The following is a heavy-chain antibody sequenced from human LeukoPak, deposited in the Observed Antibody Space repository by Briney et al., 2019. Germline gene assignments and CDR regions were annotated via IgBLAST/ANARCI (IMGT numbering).Heavy chain of an antibody. J-gene: IGHJ4*02. CDR1: GGSISSSSYY. CDR2: IYYSGNP. Sequence: SETLSLTCTVSGGSISSSSYYWGWIRQPPGKGLEWIGSIYYSGNPDYNPSLKSRVTISVDTSKNQFSLKLSSVTAADTAVYYCARDFDYWGQGTLVTVSS. CDR3: ARDFDY. V-gene: IGHV4-39*07.